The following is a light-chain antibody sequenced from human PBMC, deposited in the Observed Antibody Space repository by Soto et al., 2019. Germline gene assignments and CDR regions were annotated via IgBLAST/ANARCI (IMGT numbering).Light chain of an antibody. V-gene: IGLV2-14*01. CDR1: SNDVGGYNY. CDR3: SSYTSSSTPYV. CDR2: DVT. J-gene: IGLJ1*01. Sequence: QSALIQPASVSGSPGQSIAISCTGTSNDVGGYNYVSWYQQHPVKAPQLIIYDVTNRPSGVSDRFSGSKSGNTASLTISGLQAEDEADYYCSSYTSSSTPYVFGTGTKLTVL.